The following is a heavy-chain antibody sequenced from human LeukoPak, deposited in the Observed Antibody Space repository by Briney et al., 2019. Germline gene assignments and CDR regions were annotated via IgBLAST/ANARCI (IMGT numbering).Heavy chain of an antibody. D-gene: IGHD1-26*01. CDR2: FGGSGGGP. V-gene: IGHV3-23*01. CDR3: AKARGATVNDPADY. J-gene: IGHJ4*02. CDR1: GFSFSVYA. Sequence: GGSLRLSCAASGFSFSVYAMNWVRQAPGKGLEWVSSFGGSGGGPWHAASVKGRFSISRDDSKNTLYLQMSSLSDEDTAVYYCAKARGATVNDPADYWGQGILVTVSS.